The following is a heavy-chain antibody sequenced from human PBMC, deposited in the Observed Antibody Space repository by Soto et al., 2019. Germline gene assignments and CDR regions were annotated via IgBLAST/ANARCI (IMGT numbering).Heavy chain of an antibody. V-gene: IGHV3-30-3*01. Sequence: PVGSLRLSCAASGFTFSSYAMHWVRQAPGKGLEWVAVISYDGSNKYYADSVKGRFTISRDSSKNTLYLQMNSLRAEDTAVYYCARTYYDILTGYADLPSYYYYGMDVWGQGTTVTVSS. CDR2: ISYDGSNK. CDR1: GFTFSSYA. J-gene: IGHJ6*02. CDR3: ARTYYDILTGYADLPSYYYYGMDV. D-gene: IGHD3-9*01.